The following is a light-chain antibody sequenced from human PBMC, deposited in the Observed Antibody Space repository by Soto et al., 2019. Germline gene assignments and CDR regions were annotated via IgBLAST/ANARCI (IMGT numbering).Light chain of an antibody. V-gene: IGLV1-47*01. CDR3: AAWDDSLSVV. Sequence: QSVLTQPPSASGTPGQRVTISCSGSSSNLGFSFASWYQQLPGTAPKLLIYNDNERPSGVPDRFSASNSGTSASLAISGLRSEDEGHYYCAAWDDSLSVVFGGGTKVTVL. J-gene: IGLJ3*02. CDR1: SSNLGFSF. CDR2: NDN.